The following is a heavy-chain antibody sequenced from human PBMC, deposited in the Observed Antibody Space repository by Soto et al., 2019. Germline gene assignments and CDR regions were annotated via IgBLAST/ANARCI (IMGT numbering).Heavy chain of an antibody. J-gene: IGHJ6*03. V-gene: IGHV3-23*01. CDR2: IVGSGVTT. D-gene: IGHD3-16*01. CDR1: GFTFSSYA. Sequence: GGSLRLSCAASGFTFSSYAMSWVRQAPGKGLEWVSAIVGSGVTTNYADSVKGRFTISRDNSESTLFLQMNSLRADDTAVYYWAKNGGSPPYSHLVVGGKGATVTVSS. CDR3: AKNGGSPPYSHLVV.